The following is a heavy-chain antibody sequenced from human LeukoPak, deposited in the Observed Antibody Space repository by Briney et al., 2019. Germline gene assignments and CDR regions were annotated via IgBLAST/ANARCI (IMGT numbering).Heavy chain of an antibody. D-gene: IGHD6-13*01. CDR3: ARVGSSLTYYFDY. CDR1: GFTFSTYG. V-gene: IGHV3-30*02. CDR2: IRYDRSNK. J-gene: IGHJ4*02. Sequence: PGGSLRLSCAASGFTFSTYGMHWVRQAPGKGLEWVAFIRYDRSNKYYADSVKGRFTISRDNSKNTLYLQMNSLRPEVTAVYYCARVGSSLTYYFDYWGQGTLVTVSS.